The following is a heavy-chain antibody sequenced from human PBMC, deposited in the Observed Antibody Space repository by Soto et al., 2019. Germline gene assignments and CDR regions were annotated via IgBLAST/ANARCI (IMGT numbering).Heavy chain of an antibody. V-gene: IGHV5-51*01. CDR2: IYPGDSDT. Sequence: PGESLKISCKGSGYSFTSYWIGWVRQMPGKGLEWMGIIYPGDSDTRYSPSFQGQVTISADKSIRTAYLQWSSLKASDTAMYYCARCARGTMVRGVLKPPSYYGMDVWGQGTTVTVSS. J-gene: IGHJ6*02. D-gene: IGHD3-10*01. CDR3: ARCARGTMVRGVLKPPSYYGMDV. CDR1: GYSFTSYW.